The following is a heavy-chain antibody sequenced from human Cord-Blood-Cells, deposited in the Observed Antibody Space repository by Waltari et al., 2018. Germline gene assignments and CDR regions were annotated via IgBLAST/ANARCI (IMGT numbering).Heavy chain of an antibody. Sequence: QLQLQESGPGLVKPSETLSLTCTVSGGSISSSSYYWGWIRQPPGKGLEWIGRSYYSGRTYDHPSLKSGVSISVDAAKNQFSLKLSSVTAADTAVYYCARHLRPNWGARFDYWGQGTLVTVSS. D-gene: IGHD7-27*01. CDR2: SYYSGRT. J-gene: IGHJ4*02. V-gene: IGHV4-39*07. CDR1: GGSISSSSYY. CDR3: ARHLRPNWGARFDY.